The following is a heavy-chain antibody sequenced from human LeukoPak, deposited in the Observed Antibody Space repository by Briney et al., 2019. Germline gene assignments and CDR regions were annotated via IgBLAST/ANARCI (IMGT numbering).Heavy chain of an antibody. D-gene: IGHD3-22*01. Sequence: PGGSLRLSCAASGFTFSNAWVRWVRQAPGKGLGWVGRIKSITDRGTTDYAAPVRGRFTISRGDSKNSLYLQMNSRKTHDTAVYYCGSSGDLDAFDICGEGTMVTVSS. CDR2: IKSITDRGTT. V-gene: IGHV3-15*01. CDR3: GSSGDLDAFDI. CDR1: GFTFSNAW. J-gene: IGHJ3*02.